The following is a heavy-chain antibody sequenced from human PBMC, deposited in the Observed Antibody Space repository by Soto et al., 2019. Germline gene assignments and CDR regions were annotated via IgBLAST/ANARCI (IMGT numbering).Heavy chain of an antibody. J-gene: IGHJ6*02. CDR1: GGSISSGGYY. V-gene: IGHV4-31*03. CDR3: ARDQDFWSGFLDV. CDR2: IYYSGST. Sequence: PSETLSLTCTVSGGSISSGGYYWSLILQHPGKGLEWIGYIYYSGSTYYNPSLKSRVTISVDTSKNQFSLKLSSVNAADTAVYYCARDQDFWSGFLDVWGQGXTVTVSS. D-gene: IGHD3-3*01.